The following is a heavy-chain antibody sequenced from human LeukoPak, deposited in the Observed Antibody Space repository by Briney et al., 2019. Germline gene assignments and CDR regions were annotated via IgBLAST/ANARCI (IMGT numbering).Heavy chain of an antibody. V-gene: IGHV1-69*13. CDR1: GGTFSSYA. J-gene: IGHJ4*02. CDR3: ARISGEGFGELSVDY. Sequence: SVKVSCKASGGTFSSYAISWVRQAPGQGLEWMGGIIPIFGTANYAQKFQGRVTITADESTSTAYMELSSLRSEDTAVYYCARISGEGFGELSVDYWGQGTLVTVSS. CDR2: IIPIFGTA. D-gene: IGHD3-10*01.